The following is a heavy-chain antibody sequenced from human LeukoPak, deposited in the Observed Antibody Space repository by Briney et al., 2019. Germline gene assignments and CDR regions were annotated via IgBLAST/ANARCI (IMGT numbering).Heavy chain of an antibody. J-gene: IGHJ5*02. CDR1: GESFSAYS. CDR2: INHSGST. D-gene: IGHD2-2*01. Sequence: SETLSLTCAVYGESFSAYSWNWIRQSPGKGLEWIGEINHSGSTNYNPSLKSRVTISVDTSKNQTSKRQFSLKLNSVTAADTAVYYCTRERSTPGINWFDPWGQGTLVTVSS. CDR3: TRERSTPGINWFDP. V-gene: IGHV4-34*01.